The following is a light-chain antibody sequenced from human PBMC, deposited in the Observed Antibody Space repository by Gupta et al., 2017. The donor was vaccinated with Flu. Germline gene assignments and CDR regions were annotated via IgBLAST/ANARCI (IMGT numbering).Light chain of an antibody. Sequence: SYELTQPPSVSVSPGQTARITCSGHALPKQYAYWYQQKPGQAPVLVIHTDNERPSGIPERFSGSSSGTAVTLVISGVQAEDEADYYCQSSDNNGSWVFGGGTKLT. J-gene: IGLJ3*02. CDR2: TDN. CDR1: ALPKQY. CDR3: QSSDNNGSWV. V-gene: IGLV3-25*02.